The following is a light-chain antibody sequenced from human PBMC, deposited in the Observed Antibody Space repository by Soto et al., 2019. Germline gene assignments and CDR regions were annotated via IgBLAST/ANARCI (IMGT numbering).Light chain of an antibody. CDR3: SSYGGSNTVV. J-gene: IGLJ2*01. V-gene: IGLV2-8*01. CDR2: EVS. Sequence: QSVLTQPPSASGSPGQSVTISCTGSSSDVGGYNYVSWYQQHPGRAPKLMIYEVSRRPSGVPDRLSGSKSGNTASLTVSGLQAEDETDYYCSSYGGSNTVVFGGGTKVTVL. CDR1: SSDVGGYNY.